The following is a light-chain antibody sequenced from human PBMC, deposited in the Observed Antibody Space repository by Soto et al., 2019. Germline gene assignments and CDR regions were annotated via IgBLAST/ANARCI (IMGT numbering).Light chain of an antibody. V-gene: IGKV4-1*01. CDR2: WAS. CDR1: PSVLSSSNNKNY. CDR3: QQYYSTPYT. J-gene: IGKJ2*01. Sequence: DFVMTQTPDSLAVSLGERATINCKSSPSVLSSSNNKNYLAWYQQKPGQPPKLLIYWASTRDSGVPDRFSGRGSGTDFTLTLSRLQGEDGAVYYCQQYYSTPYTFGQGTKLEIK.